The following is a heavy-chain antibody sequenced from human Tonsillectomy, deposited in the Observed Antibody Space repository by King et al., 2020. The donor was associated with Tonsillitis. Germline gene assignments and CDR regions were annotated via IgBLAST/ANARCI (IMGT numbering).Heavy chain of an antibody. J-gene: IGHJ3*02. CDR2: IDWDDDE. D-gene: IGHD3-3*01. Sequence: VTLKESGPALVKPTQTLTLTCTFSGVSLSTDGMRVSWIRQPPGKALEWLARIDWDDDEFYSTSLKTRLTISKDTSKNQVVLKMTNMDPVDTATYYCARHKIQRYYDFWSGYDAFDIWGQGTVVTVSS. V-gene: IGHV2-70*04. CDR1: GVSLSTDGMR. CDR3: ARHKIQRYYDFWSGYDAFDI.